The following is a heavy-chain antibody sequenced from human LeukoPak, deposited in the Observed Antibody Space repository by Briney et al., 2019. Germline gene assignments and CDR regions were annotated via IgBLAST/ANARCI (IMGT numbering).Heavy chain of an antibody. J-gene: IGHJ4*02. CDR2: IRYDGSNK. CDR1: GFTFSSYG. D-gene: IGHD2-15*01. Sequence: GGSLRLSCAASGFTFSSYGMHWVRQAPGKGLEWVAFIRYDGSNKYYADSVKGRFTISRDNSKNTLYLQMNSLRAEDTAVYYCAKEAVYCSGGSCLYFDYWGQGTLVTVSS. V-gene: IGHV3-30*02. CDR3: AKEAVYCSGGSCLYFDY.